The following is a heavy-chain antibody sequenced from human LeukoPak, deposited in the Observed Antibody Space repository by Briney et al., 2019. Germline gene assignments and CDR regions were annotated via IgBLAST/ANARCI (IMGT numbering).Heavy chain of an antibody. D-gene: IGHD2-15*01. CDR2: IKSKSDGGTT. J-gene: IGHJ3*02. CDR1: TFTFSNAW. V-gene: IGHV3-15*01. Sequence: GGSLRLSCAASTFTFSNAWMSWVRQAPGKGLEWGGRIKSKSDGGTTDYAAHVKGRFTISRDDSKNTLYLQMNSLKTEDTAVYYCTTAPRGYCSGGSCSYAFDIWGQGTMVTVSS. CDR3: TTAPRGYCSGGSCSYAFDI.